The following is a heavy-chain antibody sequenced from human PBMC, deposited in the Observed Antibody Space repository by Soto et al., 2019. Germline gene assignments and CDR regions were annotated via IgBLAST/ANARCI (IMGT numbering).Heavy chain of an antibody. D-gene: IGHD2-15*01. CDR1: GYTFTSYD. J-gene: IGHJ4*02. CDR2: MNPNSGNT. V-gene: IGHV1-8*01. Sequence: QVQLVQSGAEVKKPGASVKVSCKASGYTFTSYDINWVRQATGQGLEWMGWMNPNSGNTGYAQKVQGRVTMTRNTSRLTAYTALSSLRSEDTAVYYCARERSGYVDYWGQGTLVTVSS. CDR3: ARERSGYVDY.